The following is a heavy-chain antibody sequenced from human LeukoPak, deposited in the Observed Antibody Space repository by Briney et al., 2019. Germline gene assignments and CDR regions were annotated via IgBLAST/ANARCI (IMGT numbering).Heavy chain of an antibody. CDR3: ARDSPLDDYGDFVYYYYYMDV. D-gene: IGHD4-17*01. CDR2: ISSSSSYI. Sequence: GGSLTLSCAASGFTFSSYSMNWVRQAPGKGLEWVSSISSSSSYIYYADSVKGRFTISRDNAKNSLYLQMNSLRAEDTAVYYCARDSPLDDYGDFVYYYYYMDVWGKGTTVTVSS. CDR1: GFTFSSYS. J-gene: IGHJ6*03. V-gene: IGHV3-21*01.